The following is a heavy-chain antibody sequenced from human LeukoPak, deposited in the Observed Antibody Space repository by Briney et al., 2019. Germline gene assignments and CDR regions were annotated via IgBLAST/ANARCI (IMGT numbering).Heavy chain of an antibody. Sequence: WETLSLTCTASGGSISSYYWSWIRQPPGKGLEWIGYIYYSGSTNYNPSLKSRVTISVDTSKNQFSLKLSSVTAADTAVYYCARDFDGITDYWGQGTLVTVSS. CDR2: IYYSGST. J-gene: IGHJ4*02. CDR3: ARDFDGITDY. D-gene: IGHD3-16*01. V-gene: IGHV4-59*01. CDR1: GGSISSYY.